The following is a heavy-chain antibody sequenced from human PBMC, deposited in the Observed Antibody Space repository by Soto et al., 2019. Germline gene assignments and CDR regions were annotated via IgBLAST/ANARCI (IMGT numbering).Heavy chain of an antibody. Sequence: ASVKVSCKASGYTFTGYYMHWVRQAPGQGLEWMGWINPNSGGTNYAQKFQGRVTMTRDTSISTAYMELSRLRSDDTAVYYCARGLEGAMYYFDYWGQGTLVTVSS. J-gene: IGHJ4*02. CDR3: ARGLEGAMYYFDY. CDR2: INPNSGGT. V-gene: IGHV1-2*02. D-gene: IGHD1-26*01. CDR1: GYTFTGYY.